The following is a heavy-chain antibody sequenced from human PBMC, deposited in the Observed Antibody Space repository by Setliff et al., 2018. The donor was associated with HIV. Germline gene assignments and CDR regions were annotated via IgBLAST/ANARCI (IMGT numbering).Heavy chain of an antibody. CDR1: GFTFNHYG. J-gene: IGHJ3*02. CDR2: ISAYNGDT. D-gene: IGHD2-21*02. CDR3: ARDLTLAYCGGDCYSGDAFDI. Sequence: ASVKVSCKTSGFTFNHYGITWVRQAPGQGLEWMGWISAYNGDTKYSQTFQGRVTMTTDTSTATAFMELRSLRSDDTAVYYCARDLTLAYCGGDCYSGDAFDIWGQGTMVTVSS. V-gene: IGHV1-18*01.